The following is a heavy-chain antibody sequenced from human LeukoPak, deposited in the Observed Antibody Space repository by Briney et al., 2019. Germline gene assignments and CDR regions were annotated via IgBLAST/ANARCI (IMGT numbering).Heavy chain of an antibody. V-gene: IGHV1-18*01. D-gene: IGHD4-17*01. Sequence: ASVKVSCKASGYTFTSYGISWVRPAPGQGLEWMGWISAYNGNTNYAQKLQGRVTMTTDTSTSTAYLELRSLRSDDTAVYYCARDGSMTVTTFYGPYYYYYMDVWGKGTTVTISS. CDR3: ARDGSMTVTTFYGPYYYYYMDV. CDR1: GYTFTSYG. J-gene: IGHJ6*03. CDR2: ISAYNGNT.